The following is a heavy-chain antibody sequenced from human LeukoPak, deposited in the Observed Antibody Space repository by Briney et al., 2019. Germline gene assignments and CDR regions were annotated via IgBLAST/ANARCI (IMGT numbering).Heavy chain of an antibody. D-gene: IGHD6-19*01. CDR1: GDSIRSYY. V-gene: IGHV4-59*01. J-gene: IGHJ4*02. CDR2: IYYSGST. CDR3: ARAITVPSSGWYGGEYYFDY. Sequence: SETLSLTCTVSGDSIRSYYWSWIRQPPGKGLEWIGYIYYSGSTNYNPSLKSRVTISVDTSKNQFSLKLSSVTAADTAVYYCARAITVPSSGWYGGEYYFDYWGQGTLVTVSS.